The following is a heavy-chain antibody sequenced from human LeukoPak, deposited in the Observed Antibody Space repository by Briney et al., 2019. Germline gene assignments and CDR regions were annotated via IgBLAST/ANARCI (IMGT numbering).Heavy chain of an antibody. CDR2: INPNTGDT. Sequence: ASVKVSCKASGSTLTGYYMNWVRQAPGQGLEWMGWINPNTGDTEYAQKFQGRVTLTSDMTISTAYMELSRLRSDDTAVYYCARSRDPYYYGSGSYYKPLVGYFDYWGQGTLVTVSS. V-gene: IGHV1-2*02. CDR1: GSTLTGYY. CDR3: ARSRDPYYYGSGSYYKPLVGYFDY. J-gene: IGHJ4*02. D-gene: IGHD3-10*01.